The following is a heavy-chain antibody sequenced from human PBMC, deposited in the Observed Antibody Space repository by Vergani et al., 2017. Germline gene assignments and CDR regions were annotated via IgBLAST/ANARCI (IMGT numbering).Heavy chain of an antibody. J-gene: IGHJ4*02. CDR2: ISSSSSTI. CDR3: ARWVRGVKYYFDY. V-gene: IGHV3-48*01. CDR1: GFTFSSYS. D-gene: IGHD3-10*01. Sequence: EVQLVESGGGLVQPGGSLRLSCAASGFTFSSYSMNWVRQAPGKGLEWVSYISSSSSTIYYADSVKGRFTISRDNAKNSLYLQMNSLRAEDTAVYYCARWVRGVKYYFDYWGQGTLVTVSS.